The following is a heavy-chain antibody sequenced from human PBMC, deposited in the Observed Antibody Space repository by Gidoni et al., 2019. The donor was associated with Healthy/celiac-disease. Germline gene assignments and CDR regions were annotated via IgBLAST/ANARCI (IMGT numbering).Heavy chain of an antibody. CDR3: ARGWELLSL. D-gene: IGHD1-26*01. V-gene: IGHV4-59*01. J-gene: IGHJ4*02. CDR2: IYYSGST. Sequence: QVQLQESGPGLVKPSETLSLTCTVSGGSISSYYWSWIRQPPGKGLEWIGYIYYSGSTNYNPSLKSRVTISVDTSKNQFSLKLSSVTAADTAVYYCARGWELLSLWGQGTLVTVSS. CDR1: GGSISSYY.